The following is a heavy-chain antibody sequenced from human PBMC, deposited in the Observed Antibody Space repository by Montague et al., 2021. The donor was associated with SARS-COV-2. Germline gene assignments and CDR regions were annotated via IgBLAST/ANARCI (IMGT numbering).Heavy chain of an antibody. Sequence: SLRLSCAASGFTFSSYAMNWVRQAPGKGLEWVSTISISDGNTYYADSVKGRFTISRDKSKNTLYLQMNSLRAEDTAVYYCAKDRQLGGDEAFDNWGQGTLVTVSS. CDR1: GFTFSSYA. CDR3: AKDRQLGGDEAFDN. V-gene: IGHV3-23*01. D-gene: IGHD6-13*01. CDR2: ISISDGNT. J-gene: IGHJ3*02.